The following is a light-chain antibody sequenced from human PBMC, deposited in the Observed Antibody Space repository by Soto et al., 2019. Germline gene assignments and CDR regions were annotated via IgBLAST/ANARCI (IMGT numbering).Light chain of an antibody. CDR1: SSDVGGYNF. Sequence: QSVLTQPPSASGSPGQSVTISCTGTSSDVGGYNFVSWFQQNPGKAPQLMIYEVNKRPSGVPDRFSGSKSGNTASLTVSGLQAEDEADYYCSSYAGSNNFVVFGGGTKLTVL. CDR2: EVN. J-gene: IGLJ2*01. CDR3: SSYAGSNNFVV. V-gene: IGLV2-8*01.